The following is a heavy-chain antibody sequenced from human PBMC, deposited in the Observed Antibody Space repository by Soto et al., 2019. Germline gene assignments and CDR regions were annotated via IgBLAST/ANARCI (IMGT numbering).Heavy chain of an antibody. D-gene: IGHD4-17*01. CDR3: ARANFPNDYGDYRFYYYMDV. V-gene: IGHV3-13*01. Sequence: RGSLRISCAASGFTFSSYDMHWVRQATGKGLEWVSAIGTAGDTYYPGYVKGRFTISRENAKNSLYLQMNSLRAGDTAVYYCARANFPNDYGDYRFYYYMDVWGKGTTVTVSS. CDR1: GFTFSSYD. CDR2: IGTAGDT. J-gene: IGHJ6*03.